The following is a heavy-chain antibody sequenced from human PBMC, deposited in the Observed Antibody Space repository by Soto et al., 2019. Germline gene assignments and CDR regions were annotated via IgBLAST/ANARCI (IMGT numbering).Heavy chain of an antibody. D-gene: IGHD3-22*01. CDR2: ISSSSVYI. CDR1: GFTFSDYT. J-gene: IGHJ4*02. V-gene: IGHV3-21*01. CDR3: AREADDGYYSDY. Sequence: VQLVESGGGLVRPGGSLRLSCVASGFTFSDYTMNWVRQAPGKGLEWVSCISSSSVYISYADSVRGRFSISRDNAKNSLYLQMNSLRADDTAVYYCAREADDGYYSDYWGQGTLVTVSS.